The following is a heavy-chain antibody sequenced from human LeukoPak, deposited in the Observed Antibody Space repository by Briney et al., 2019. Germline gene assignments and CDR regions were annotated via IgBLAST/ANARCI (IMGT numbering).Heavy chain of an antibody. V-gene: IGHV3-11*01. CDR1: GFTFSDYN. CDR2: ISRSGSTK. CDR3: ARVLRYCSGGNCYSGGLGYMDV. D-gene: IGHD2-15*01. J-gene: IGHJ6*03. Sequence: GRSLRLSCAASGFTFSDYNMRWIRQAPGKGLEWVSSISRSGSTKYYADSVKGRFTISRDNAKNSLFLQMNSLRAEDTAVYYCARVLRYCSGGNCYSGGLGYMDVWGKGTTVIISS.